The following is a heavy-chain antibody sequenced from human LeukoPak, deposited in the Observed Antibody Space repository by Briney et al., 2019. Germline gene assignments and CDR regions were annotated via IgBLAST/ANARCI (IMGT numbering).Heavy chain of an antibody. CDR3: ARDFTDYYYYYGMDV. Sequence: GGSLRLSCAASGFTFSSYSMNWVRQAPGKGLEWVANIKQDGSEKYYVDSVRGRFTISRDNAKNSLYLQMNSLRAEDTAVYYCARDFTDYYYYYGMDVWGQGTTVTVSS. V-gene: IGHV3-7*01. CDR1: GFTFSSYS. D-gene: IGHD3-16*01. CDR2: IKQDGSEK. J-gene: IGHJ6*02.